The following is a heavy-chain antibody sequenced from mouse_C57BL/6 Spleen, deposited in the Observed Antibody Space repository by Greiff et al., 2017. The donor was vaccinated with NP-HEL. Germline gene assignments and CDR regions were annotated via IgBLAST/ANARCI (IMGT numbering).Heavy chain of an antibody. D-gene: IGHD3-1*01. V-gene: IGHV5-4*01. CDR3: ARDPGHVDY. Sequence: DVKLVESGGGLVKPGASLKLSCAASGFTFSSYAMSWVRQTPGKRLEWVATISDGGSYTYYPDNVKGRFTISRDNAKNNLYLQMSHLKSEDTAMYYCARDPGHVDYWGQGTTLTVSS. J-gene: IGHJ2*01. CDR1: GFTFSSYA. CDR2: ISDGGSYT.